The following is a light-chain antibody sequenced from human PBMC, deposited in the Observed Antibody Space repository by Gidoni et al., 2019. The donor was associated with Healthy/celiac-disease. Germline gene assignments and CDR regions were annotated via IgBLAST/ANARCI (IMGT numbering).Light chain of an antibody. Sequence: EIVLTQSPGTLSLSPGERATLSCRASQSVSSSYLAWYQQKPGQAPRLLIYGASSRATSIPDRFSGSGSGTDFTLTISRLEPEDFAVYYCQQYGISLITFGQGTRLEIK. CDR3: QQYGISLIT. J-gene: IGKJ5*01. V-gene: IGKV3-20*01. CDR1: QSVSSSY. CDR2: GAS.